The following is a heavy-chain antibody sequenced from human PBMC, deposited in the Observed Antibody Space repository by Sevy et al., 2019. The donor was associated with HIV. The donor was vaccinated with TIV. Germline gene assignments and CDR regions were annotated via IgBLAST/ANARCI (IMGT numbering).Heavy chain of an antibody. V-gene: IGHV3-30-3*01. CDR3: ARSRSSWTQKFDY. CDR2: ISYDGSNK. CDR1: GFTFSSYA. Sequence: GGSLRLSCAASGFTFSSYAMHWVRQAPGKGLEWVAVISYDGSNKYYADCVKGRFTISSDNSKNKLYLQMNSLRAEDTAVDYCARSRSSWTQKFDYWGQGTLVTVSS. J-gene: IGHJ4*02. D-gene: IGHD6-13*01.